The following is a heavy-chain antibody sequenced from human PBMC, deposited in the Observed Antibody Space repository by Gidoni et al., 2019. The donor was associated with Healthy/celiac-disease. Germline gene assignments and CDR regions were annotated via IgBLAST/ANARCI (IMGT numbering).Heavy chain of an antibody. CDR2: IYSGGST. CDR3: ARGTCSGGSCYPIPLDY. D-gene: IGHD2-15*01. CDR1: GFTVSSNY. V-gene: IGHV3-53*01. J-gene: IGHJ4*02. Sequence: EVQLVESGGGLIQPGGSLRLSCSASGFTVSSNYMSWVRQAPGQGLEWVSVIYSGGSTYYADSVKGRFTISRDNSKNTLYLQMKSLRAEDPAVYYCARGTCSGGSCYPIPLDYWGQGTRVTLAS.